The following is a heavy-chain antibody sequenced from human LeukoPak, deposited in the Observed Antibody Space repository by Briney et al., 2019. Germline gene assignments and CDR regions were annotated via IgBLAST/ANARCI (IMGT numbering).Heavy chain of an antibody. Sequence: SETLSLTCTVSGGSISDYLWSWIRQPPGKGLEWIGHISYSGSTKYNPSLKTRVTTSIDTSKRQFSLNLPSVTAADTAVYYCARVETYYYGLDVWGQGTTVTVSS. V-gene: IGHV4-59*12. J-gene: IGHJ6*02. D-gene: IGHD1-1*01. CDR3: ARVETYYYGLDV. CDR1: GGSISDYL. CDR2: ISYSGST.